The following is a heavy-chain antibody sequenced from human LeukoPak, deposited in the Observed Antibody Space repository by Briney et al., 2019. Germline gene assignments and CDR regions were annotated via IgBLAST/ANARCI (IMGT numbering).Heavy chain of an antibody. CDR1: GCIFSHYG. D-gene: IGHD3/OR15-3a*01. CDR2: INHDESTE. J-gene: IGHJ4*02. CDR3: ARDLAWGGFDS. V-gene: IGHV3-30*02. Sequence: GGSLRLSCVASGCIFSHYGMHWVRQAPGKGLEWVTFINHDESTEYADSVQGRFTISRDNSKNTVYMQMNSLRPEDTAVYYCARDLAWGGFDSWGQRVLVTVSS.